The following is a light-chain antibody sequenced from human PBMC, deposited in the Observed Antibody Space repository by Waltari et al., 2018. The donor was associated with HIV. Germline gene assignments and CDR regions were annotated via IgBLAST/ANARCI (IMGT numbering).Light chain of an antibody. CDR1: SSNIGNNV. J-gene: IGLJ1*01. CDR2: GLG. CDR3: GTWDSSLSSYV. Sequence: QSVLTQPPSMSAAPGERVTISCSGSSSNIGNNVVSWYQQLPGTAPKPALYGLGPRPSGFPDRFLGSQSGPSATLRITGLQIGDDADYDCGTWDSSLSSYVFGTGTKVTVL. V-gene: IGLV1-51*01.